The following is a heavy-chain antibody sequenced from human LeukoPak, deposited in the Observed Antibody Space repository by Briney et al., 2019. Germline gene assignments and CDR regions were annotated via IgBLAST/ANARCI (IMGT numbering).Heavy chain of an antibody. Sequence: PSETLSLTCTVSGGSFISYYWSWIRQPPGKGLEWIGYVYTSGSTNYNPSLKSRVTISIDTSKNQFSLKLSSVTAADTAVYYCARLLTVSQFDYWGQGSLVTVSS. CDR3: ARLLTVSQFDY. CDR2: VYTSGST. V-gene: IGHV4-4*09. CDR1: GGSFISYY. D-gene: IGHD7-27*01. J-gene: IGHJ4*02.